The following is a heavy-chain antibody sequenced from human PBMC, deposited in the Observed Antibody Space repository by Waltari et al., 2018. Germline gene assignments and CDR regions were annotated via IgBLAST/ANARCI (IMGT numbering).Heavy chain of an antibody. V-gene: IGHV3-53*01. CDR2: IYSGGST. CDR3: TKGQWLGVSAPDY. CDR1: GFTVSSTY. D-gene: IGHD6-19*01. Sequence: EVQLVESGGGLIQHGGSLRLYRAASGFTVSSTYMSLDRQAPGKGLELVSVIYSGGSTYYADSVKGRFTISRDNAKNTLYLQMNSLRAEDTAVYYCTKGQWLGVSAPDYWGQGTLVTVSS. J-gene: IGHJ4*02.